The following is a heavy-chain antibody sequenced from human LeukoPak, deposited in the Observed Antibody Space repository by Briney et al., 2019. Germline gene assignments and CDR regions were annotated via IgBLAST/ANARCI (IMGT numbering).Heavy chain of an antibody. CDR1: GFTFSSYS. V-gene: IGHV3-48*01. D-gene: IGHD3-3*01. CDR3: AKASLTIFGVVKDWFDP. J-gene: IGHJ5*02. CDR2: ISSSSSTI. Sequence: GGSLRLSCAASGFTFSSYSMNWVRQAPGKGLEWVSYISSSSSTIYYADSVKGRFTISRDNSKNTLYLQMNSLRAEDTAVYYCAKASLTIFGVVKDWFDPWGQGTLVTVSS.